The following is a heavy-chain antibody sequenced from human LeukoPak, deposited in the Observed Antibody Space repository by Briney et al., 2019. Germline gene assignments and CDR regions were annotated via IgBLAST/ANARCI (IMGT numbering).Heavy chain of an antibody. CDR1: GGSISTYY. CDR3: ARGGGYASPIGY. D-gene: IGHD5-12*01. Sequence: SETLSLTCTLSGGSISTYYWSWIRQPPGKGLEWIGYIYHSGSTNYNPSLKSRVTISVDTSKNQFSLKLSSVTAAEPSVYYCARGGGYASPIGYWGQGALVTVSS. J-gene: IGHJ4*02. V-gene: IGHV4-59*01. CDR2: IYHSGST.